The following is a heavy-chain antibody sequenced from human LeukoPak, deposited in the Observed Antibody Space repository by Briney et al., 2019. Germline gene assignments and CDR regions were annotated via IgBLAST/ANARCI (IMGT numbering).Heavy chain of an antibody. CDR3: ARGRQNYGDYPY. D-gene: IGHD4-17*01. V-gene: IGHV3-53*01. CDR1: GFTVSGDY. Sequence: PGGSLRLSCVVFGFTVSGDYISWFRQAPGKGLEWVSVLYYGVSTFYKDSVKGRFTTSGDNFNNTVYLRMNSLRAEDTAVYYCARGRQNYGDYPYWGQGTLVTVSS. CDR2: LYYGVST. J-gene: IGHJ4*02.